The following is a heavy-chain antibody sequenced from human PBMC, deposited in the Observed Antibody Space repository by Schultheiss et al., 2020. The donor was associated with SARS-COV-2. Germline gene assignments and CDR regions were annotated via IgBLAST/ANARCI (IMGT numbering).Heavy chain of an antibody. CDR3: AKGTTSGWSNFDS. J-gene: IGHJ4*02. Sequence: GGSLRLSCAASGFTFSSYAMSWVRQAPGKGLEWVSAISGSGGSTYYADSVKGRFTISRDNSKNTLYLQMSRLRAEDMAVYYCAKGTTSGWSNFDSWGQGTLVTVSS. CDR2: ISGSGGST. CDR1: GFTFSSYA. V-gene: IGHV3-23*01. D-gene: IGHD6-19*01.